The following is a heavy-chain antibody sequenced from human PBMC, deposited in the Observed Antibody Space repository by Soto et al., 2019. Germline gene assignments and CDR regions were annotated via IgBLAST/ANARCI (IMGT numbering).Heavy chain of an antibody. CDR3: AKARPIYTAMGREYFDY. Sequence: GGSLRLSCAASGFTFSSYAMSWVRQAPGKGLEWVSAISGSGGSTYYADSVKGRFTISRDNSKNTLYLQMNSLRAEDTAVYYCAKARPIYTAMGREYFDYWGQGTLVTVSS. J-gene: IGHJ4*02. CDR2: ISGSGGST. CDR1: GFTFSSYA. V-gene: IGHV3-23*01. D-gene: IGHD5-18*01.